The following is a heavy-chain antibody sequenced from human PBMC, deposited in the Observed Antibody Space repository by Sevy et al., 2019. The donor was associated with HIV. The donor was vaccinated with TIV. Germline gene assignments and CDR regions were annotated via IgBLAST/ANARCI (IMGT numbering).Heavy chain of an antibody. CDR1: GFTISSYS. CDR3: ARGAERYYYDSSGYGY. V-gene: IGHV3-48*02. D-gene: IGHD3-22*01. CDR2: ISSSSSTI. Sequence: GGSLRLSCAASGFTISSYSMNWVRQAPGKGLEWVSYISSSSSTIYYADSVKGRFTISRDNAKNSLYLQMNSLRDEDTAVYYCARGAERYYYDSSGYGYWGQGTLVTVSS. J-gene: IGHJ4*02.